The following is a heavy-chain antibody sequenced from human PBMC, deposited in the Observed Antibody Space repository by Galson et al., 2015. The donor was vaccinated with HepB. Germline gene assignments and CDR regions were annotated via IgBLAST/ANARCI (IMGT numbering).Heavy chain of an antibody. CDR3: AREDADIASMTLDP. V-gene: IGHV3-33*08. D-gene: IGHD5/OR15-5a*01. CDR1: GFTFSSNG. CDR2: IWNDGSNS. Sequence: SLRLSCAASGFTFSSNGMHWVRQAPGKGLEWVAVIWNDGSNSYYADSVKGRFTISRDNSKNTLYLQMNSLRAEYTAVYYCAREDADIASMTLDPWGQGTLVTVSS. J-gene: IGHJ5*02.